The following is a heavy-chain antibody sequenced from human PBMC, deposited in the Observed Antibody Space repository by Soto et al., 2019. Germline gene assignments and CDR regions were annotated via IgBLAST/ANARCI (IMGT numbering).Heavy chain of an antibody. D-gene: IGHD4-17*01. CDR3: ATDPLYGGYASYYYYMDV. CDR1: GFTFSSYS. J-gene: IGHJ6*03. CDR2: ISSSSSTI. Sequence: GGSLRLSCAASGFTFSSYSMNWVRQAPGKGLEWVSYISSSSSTIYYADSVKGRFTISRDNAKNSLYLQMNSLRAEDTAVYYCATDPLYGGYASYYYYMDVWGKGTTVTVSS. V-gene: IGHV3-48*01.